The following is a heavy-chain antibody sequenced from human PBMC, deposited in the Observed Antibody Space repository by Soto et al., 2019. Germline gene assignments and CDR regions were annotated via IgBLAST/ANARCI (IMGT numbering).Heavy chain of an antibody. D-gene: IGHD1-26*01. CDR2: IWYDGSNK. CDR3: ARGRVGALMITDY. J-gene: IGHJ4*02. CDR1: GFTFSSHG. Sequence: PGGSLRLSCAASGFTFSSHGMHWVRQAPGKGLEWVAVIWYDGSNKYYADSVKGRFTISRDNSKNTLYLQMNSLRAEDTAVYYCARGRVGALMITDYWGQGTLVTVSS. V-gene: IGHV3-33*01.